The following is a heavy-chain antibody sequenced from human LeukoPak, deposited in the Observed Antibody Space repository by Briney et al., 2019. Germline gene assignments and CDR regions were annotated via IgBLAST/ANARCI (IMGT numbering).Heavy chain of an antibody. V-gene: IGHV4-59*01. CDR3: ARENGDLDAFDI. Sequence: SETLSLTCTVSGGSISSYYWSWIRQPPGKGLEWIGYIYYSGSTNYNPSLKSRVTISVDTSKNQSSLKLSSVTAADTAVYYCARENGDLDAFDIWGQGTMVTVSS. CDR1: GGSISSYY. J-gene: IGHJ3*02. CDR2: IYYSGST. D-gene: IGHD4-17*01.